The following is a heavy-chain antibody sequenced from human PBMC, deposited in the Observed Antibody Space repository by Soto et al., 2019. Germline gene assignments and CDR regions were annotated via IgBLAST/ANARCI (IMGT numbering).Heavy chain of an antibody. CDR2: IYYSGST. V-gene: IGHV4-31*03. J-gene: IGHJ3*02. CDR3: ARDCRGMIVVVITTSDAFDI. Sequence: QVQLQESGPGLVKPSQTLSLTCTVSGGSISSGGYYWSWIRQHPGKGLEWIGYIYYSGSTYYNPSLKRRVTISVDTSKNQYSLKLSYVTAADTAVYCCARDCRGMIVVVITTSDAFDIWGQWTMVTVSS. D-gene: IGHD3-22*01. CDR1: GGSISSGGYY.